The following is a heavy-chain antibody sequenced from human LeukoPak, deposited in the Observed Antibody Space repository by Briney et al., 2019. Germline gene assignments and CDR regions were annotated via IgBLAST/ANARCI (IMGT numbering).Heavy chain of an antibody. V-gene: IGHV1-8*01. CDR2: MNPNSGNT. Sequence: GASVKVSCKASGYTFTSYDINWVRQASGQGLEWMGWMNPNSGNTSYAQKFQGRVTMTRDMSTSTVYMELSSLRSEDTAVYYCARSEYNWNYEARWFDPWGQGTLVTVSS. J-gene: IGHJ5*02. CDR3: ARSEYNWNYEARWFDP. D-gene: IGHD1-7*01. CDR1: GYTFTSYD.